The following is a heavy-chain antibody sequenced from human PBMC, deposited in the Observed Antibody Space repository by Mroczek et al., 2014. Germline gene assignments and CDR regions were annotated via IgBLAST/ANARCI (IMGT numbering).Heavy chain of an antibody. V-gene: IGHV3-21*01. CDR3: ARERRLERRGRFDY. J-gene: IGHJ4*02. Sequence: VQLVESGGGLVKPGGSLRLSCAASGFTFSSYSMNWVRQAPGKGLEWVSSISSSSSYIYYADSVKGRFTISRDNAKNSLYLQMNSLRAEDTAVYYXARERRLERRGRFDYVGPGNPGHRLL. CDR1: GFTFSSYS. CDR2: ISSSSSYI. D-gene: IGHD1-1*01.